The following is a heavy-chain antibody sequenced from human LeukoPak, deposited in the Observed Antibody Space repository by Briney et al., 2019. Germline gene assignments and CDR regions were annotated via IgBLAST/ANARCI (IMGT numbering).Heavy chain of an antibody. CDR3: ARAGRGWFGSMDV. CDR2: VSFDGNNK. J-gene: IGHJ6*02. D-gene: IGHD3-10*01. Sequence: GGSLRLSCAASGFTFSSNGMHWVRQAPGKGLEWVAVVSFDGNNKYFADSVKGRFSISRDNSRNTLYMQMNSLRAEDTAVYYCARAGRGWFGSMDVWGQGTTVTVSS. CDR1: GFTFSSNG. V-gene: IGHV3-33*08.